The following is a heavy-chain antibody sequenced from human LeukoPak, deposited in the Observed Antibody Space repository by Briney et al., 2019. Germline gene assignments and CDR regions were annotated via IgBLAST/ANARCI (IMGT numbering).Heavy chain of an antibody. CDR1: GFTFSSYG. Sequence: GGSLRLSSAASGFTFSSYGMHWVRQAPGKGLEWVSFIRYDGSNKYYADSVKGRFTISRDNSKNTLYLQMNSLRAEDTAVHYCAKESPFVWFRVSHDFDYWGERTLVTV. CDR3: AKESPFVWFRVSHDFDY. V-gene: IGHV3-30*02. CDR2: IRYDGSNK. J-gene: IGHJ4*02. D-gene: IGHD3-10*01.